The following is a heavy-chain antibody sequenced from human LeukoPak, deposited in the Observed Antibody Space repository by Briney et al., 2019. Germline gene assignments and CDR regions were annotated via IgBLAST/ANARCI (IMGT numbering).Heavy chain of an antibody. CDR1: GGSISSYY. CDR3: ARAKLRGYSYGYAFDY. Sequence: SETLSLTCTVSGGSISSYYWSWIRQPPGKGLEWIGYIYYSGSTNYNPSLKSRVTISVDTSKNQFSLKLSSVTAADTAVYYCARAKLRGYSYGYAFDYWGQGTLVTVSS. J-gene: IGHJ4*02. V-gene: IGHV4-59*12. CDR2: IYYSGST. D-gene: IGHD5-18*01.